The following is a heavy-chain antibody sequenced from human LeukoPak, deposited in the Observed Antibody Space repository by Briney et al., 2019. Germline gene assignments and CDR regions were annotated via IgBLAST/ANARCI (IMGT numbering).Heavy chain of an antibody. CDR2: IHSDGIGT. CDR1: GFSFSTSW. V-gene: IGHV3-74*03. Sequence: GGSLRLSCAASGFSFSTSWMHWGRQAPGKGLVWVSRIHSDGIGTTYADSVEGRFTISRDNSKNTLDLQMNNLRAEDTAVYYCARDHYYVPDYWGQGTLVTVSS. D-gene: IGHD3-10*02. CDR3: ARDHYYVPDY. J-gene: IGHJ4*02.